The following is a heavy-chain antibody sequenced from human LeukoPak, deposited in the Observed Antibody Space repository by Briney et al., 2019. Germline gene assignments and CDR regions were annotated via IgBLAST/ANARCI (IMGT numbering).Heavy chain of an antibody. V-gene: IGHV1-2*02. D-gene: IGHD3-22*01. CDR3: AIDYYDSSGYSEKNNWFDP. Sequence: ASVKVSCKASGYTFTSYGINWVRQAPGQGLEWMGWINPKNGGTNYAQKFQGRVTMTRDTSISTAYMELSRLRSDDTAVYYCAIDYYDSSGYSEKNNWFDPWGQGTLVTVSS. CDR1: GYTFTSYG. CDR2: INPKNGGT. J-gene: IGHJ5*02.